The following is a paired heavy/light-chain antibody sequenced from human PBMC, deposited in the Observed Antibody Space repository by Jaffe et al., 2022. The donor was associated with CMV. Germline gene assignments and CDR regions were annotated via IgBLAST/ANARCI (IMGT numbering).Heavy chain of an antibody. J-gene: IGHJ4*02. Sequence: QVQLVQSGAEVKKPGASVKVSCKASGYTFTNYAIHWVRQAPGQGLEWMGWINAGNGNTKYSQKFQGRLTITRDTSANTAYMELSSLRSEDAAIYYCARDTPPGYYDGSGHGLDYWGQGTLVTVSS. CDR1: GYTFTNYA. CDR3: ARDTPPGYYDGSGHGLDY. CDR2: INAGNGNT. D-gene: IGHD3-22*01. V-gene: IGHV1-3*01.
Light chain of an antibody. CDR2: GNR. J-gene: IGLJ3*02. CDR3: QSYDTSLSGSRV. V-gene: IGLV1-40*01. CDR1: SSNIGAGYD. Sequence: QSVLTQPPSVSGAPGQRVTISCTGSSSNIGAGYDVHWYQQLPGTAPKLLIYGNRVRPSGVPDRFSGSKSGTSASLAITGLQAEDEADYYCQSYDTSLSGSRVFGGGTKLTVL.